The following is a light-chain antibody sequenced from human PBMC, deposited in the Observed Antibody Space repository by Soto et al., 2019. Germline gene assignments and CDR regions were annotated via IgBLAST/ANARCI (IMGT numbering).Light chain of an antibody. Sequence: QSGLTQPASVSGSPGQSITISCTGTSSDGGGYNFVSWYQQHPGKVPKLVIYEVSNRPSGVPNRFFGSKSGNRASLTISGLQAEDEADYYCCSYTGGSSWVFGGGTQLTVL. V-gene: IGLV2-14*01. CDR1: SSDGGGYNF. CDR2: EVS. J-gene: IGLJ3*02. CDR3: CSYTGGSSWV.